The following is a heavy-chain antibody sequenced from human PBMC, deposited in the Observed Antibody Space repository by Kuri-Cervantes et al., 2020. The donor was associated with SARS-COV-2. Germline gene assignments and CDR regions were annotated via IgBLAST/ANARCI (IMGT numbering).Heavy chain of an antibody. CDR2: IYHSGST. Sequence: GSLRLSCAVSGGSISSSNWWSWVRQPPGKGLEWIGEIYHSGSTNYNPSLKSRVTISVDTSKNQFSLKLSSVTAADTAVYYCARDSYDTMDVWGKGTTVTVSS. V-gene: IGHV4-4*02. D-gene: IGHD3-9*01. CDR3: ARDSYDTMDV. CDR1: GGSISSSNW. J-gene: IGHJ6*03.